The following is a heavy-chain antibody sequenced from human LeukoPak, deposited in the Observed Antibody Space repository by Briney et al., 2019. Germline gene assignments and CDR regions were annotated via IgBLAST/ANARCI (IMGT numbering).Heavy chain of an antibody. D-gene: IGHD3-22*01. Sequence: GGSLRLSCAASGFTFSSYAMSWVRQAPGKGLEWVSAISGSGGSTYYADSVKGRFTISRDNSKNTLYLQMYSLRAEDTAVYYCAKEALTYYYDSSGYYFYYWGQGTLVTVSS. CDR1: GFTFSSYA. V-gene: IGHV3-23*01. J-gene: IGHJ4*02. CDR3: AKEALTYYYDSSGYYFYY. CDR2: ISGSGGST.